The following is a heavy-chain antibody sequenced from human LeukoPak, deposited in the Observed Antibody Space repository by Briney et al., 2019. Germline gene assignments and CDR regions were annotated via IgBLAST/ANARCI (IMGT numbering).Heavy chain of an antibody. CDR1: GGSISGYF. V-gene: IGHV4-4*07. CDR2: IYSSGSN. Sequence: SETLSLTCTVSGGSISGYFWTWIRQPAGKGLEWIGRIYSSGSNNYNPSLKSRVTMSLDTSKNHFSLNLTSVTAADTAVYYCAREPTSGREPTSGRPLDYWGQGALVTVSS. D-gene: IGHD5-12*01. J-gene: IGHJ4*02. CDR3: AREPTSGREPTSGRPLDY.